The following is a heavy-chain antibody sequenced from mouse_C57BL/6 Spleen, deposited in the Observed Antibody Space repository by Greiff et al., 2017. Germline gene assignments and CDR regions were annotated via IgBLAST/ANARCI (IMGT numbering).Heavy chain of an antibody. CDR3: AKNYYSNPYYFDY. CDR1: GYTFTSYW. Sequence: VQLQQPGAELVRPGTSVKLSCKASGYTFTSYWMHWVKQRPGQGLEWIGVIDPSDSYTNYNQKFKGKATLTVDTSSSTAYMQLSSLTSEDSAVYYCAKNYYSNPYYFDYWGQGTTLTVSS. D-gene: IGHD2-5*01. V-gene: IGHV1-59*01. CDR2: IDPSDSYT. J-gene: IGHJ2*01.